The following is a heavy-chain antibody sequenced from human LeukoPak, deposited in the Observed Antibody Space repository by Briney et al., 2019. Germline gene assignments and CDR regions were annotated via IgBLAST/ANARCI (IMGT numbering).Heavy chain of an antibody. J-gene: IGHJ4*02. V-gene: IGHV3-30*04. CDR2: TSSDGRDQ. Sequence: PGGSLRLSCAASGFTFSRYALHWVRQTPGKGLEWVALTSSDGRDQYYADFVKGRFTISKDESKNTLYLQMNSLKIEDTAVYYCARGSVGTPLPFDFWGQGTLVTVSS. CDR3: ARGSVGTPLPFDF. D-gene: IGHD2-15*01. CDR1: GFTFSRYA.